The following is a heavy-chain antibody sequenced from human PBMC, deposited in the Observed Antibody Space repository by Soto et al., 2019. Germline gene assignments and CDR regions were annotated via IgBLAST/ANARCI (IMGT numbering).Heavy chain of an antibody. CDR1: GFTVSNDY. CDR3: AREGGYYHYFDY. V-gene: IGHV3-53*04. Sequence: GGSLRLSCAVSGFTVSNDYMNWVRQAPGKGLEWVSVIYSDDTTFYADSVKGRFTISRHNSKNTLYLQLNSLRAEDTAVYYCAREGGYYHYFDYWGRGTLVTVSS. D-gene: IGHD1-26*01. J-gene: IGHJ4*02. CDR2: IYSDDTT.